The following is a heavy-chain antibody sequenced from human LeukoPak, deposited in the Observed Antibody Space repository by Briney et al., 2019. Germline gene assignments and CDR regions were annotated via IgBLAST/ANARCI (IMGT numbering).Heavy chain of an antibody. Sequence: PGGPLRLSCAASGFTFRDSAMNWVRQAPGKGLEWVSYISSSGSTIYYADSVKGRFTISRDNAKKSLYLQMNSLRAEDTAVYYCARVYSSGWSYWGQGTLVTVSS. J-gene: IGHJ4*02. CDR2: ISSSGSTI. D-gene: IGHD6-19*01. V-gene: IGHV3-11*04. CDR3: ARVYSSGWSY. CDR1: GFTFRDSA.